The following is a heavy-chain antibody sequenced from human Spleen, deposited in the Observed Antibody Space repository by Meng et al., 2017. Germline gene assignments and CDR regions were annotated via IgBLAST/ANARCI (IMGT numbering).Heavy chain of an antibody. J-gene: IGHJ4*02. D-gene: IGHD2-2*02. CDR3: AKEESGYIDF. Sequence: EVQLLESGGGLEQPGGSLRLSCAASEFTFSGHAMTWVRQAPGKGLQCVSTISVTGTNTYYSDSVKGRFAISRDNSKNTLFLQMNSLTAEDTAIYYCAKEESGYIDFWGQGTLVTVSS. CDR1: EFTFSGHA. CDR2: ISVTGTNT. V-gene: IGHV3-23*01.